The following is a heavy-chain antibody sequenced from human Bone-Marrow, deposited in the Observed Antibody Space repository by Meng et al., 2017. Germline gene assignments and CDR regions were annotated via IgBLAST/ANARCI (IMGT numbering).Heavy chain of an antibody. Sequence: QRPLEEAGPGMVQPSGTLSLTCAGSGGSISSSNWWSWVRQPPGKGLEWIGEIYHSGSTNYNPSLKSRVTISVDKSKNQFSLKLSSVTAADTAVYYCARGPLSAAGTMGYFQHWGQGTLVTVSS. CDR2: IYHSGST. J-gene: IGHJ1*01. CDR3: ARGPLSAAGTMGYFQH. V-gene: IGHV4-4*02. D-gene: IGHD6-13*01. CDR1: GGSISSSNW.